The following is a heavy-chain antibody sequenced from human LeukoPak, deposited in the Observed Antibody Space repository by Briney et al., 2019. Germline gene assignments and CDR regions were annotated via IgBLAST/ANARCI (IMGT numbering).Heavy chain of an antibody. CDR3: ARDRSGSYKDGVDV. CDR2: IWYDGSNK. CDR1: GFTFSSYG. D-gene: IGHD3-10*01. J-gene: IGHJ6*02. V-gene: IGHV3-33*01. Sequence: PVGSLRLSCAASGFTFSSYGMHWVRQAPGKGLEWVAVIWYDGSNKYHADSVKGRFTISRDNSKNTLYLQMNSLRAEDTAVYYCARDRSGSYKDGVDVWGQGTTVTVSS.